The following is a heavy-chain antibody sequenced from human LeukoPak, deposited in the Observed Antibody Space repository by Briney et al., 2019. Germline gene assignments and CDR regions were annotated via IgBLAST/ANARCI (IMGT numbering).Heavy chain of an antibody. D-gene: IGHD6-13*01. CDR3: ARPGIAATGAFDC. J-gene: IGHJ4*02. CDR2: IYYSGST. CDR1: GGSVSSGSYY. V-gene: IGHV4-61*01. Sequence: SETLSLTCTVSGGSVSSGSYYWNWIRQPPGKGLEWIGYIYYSGSTNYNPSLKSRVSISAYMSKNHFSLRLSSVTAADTAVYFCARPGIAATGAFDCWGQGTLVTASS.